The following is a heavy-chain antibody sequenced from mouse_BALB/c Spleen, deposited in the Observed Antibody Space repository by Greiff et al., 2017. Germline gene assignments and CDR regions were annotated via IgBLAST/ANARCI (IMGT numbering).Heavy chain of an antibody. J-gene: IGHJ4*01. Sequence: VQLVESGPGLVAPSQSLSITCTVSGFSLTSYDISWIRQPPGKGLEWLGVIWTGGGTNYNSAFMSRLSISKDNSKSQVFLKMNSLQTDDTAIYYCVRDRDYDDAMDYWGQGTSVTVSS. CDR3: VRDRDYDDAMDY. CDR2: IWTGGGT. V-gene: IGHV2-9-2*01. CDR1: GFSLTSYD. D-gene: IGHD2-4*01.